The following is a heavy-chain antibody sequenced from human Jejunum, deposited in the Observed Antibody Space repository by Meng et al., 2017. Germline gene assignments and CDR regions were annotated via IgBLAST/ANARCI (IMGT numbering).Heavy chain of an antibody. CDR3: ARNYAASGDY. CDR2: ISTDGSTT. J-gene: IGHJ4*02. D-gene: IGHD3-16*01. Sequence: GGSLRLSCVASGFTFSTYWMQWVRQVPGKGLGWVSRISTDGSTTAYADSVKGRFTISRDNAKNTVLLQMNSLTAEDTAVYYCARNYAASGDYWGQGILVTVSS. V-gene: IGHV3-74*01. CDR1: GFTFSTYW.